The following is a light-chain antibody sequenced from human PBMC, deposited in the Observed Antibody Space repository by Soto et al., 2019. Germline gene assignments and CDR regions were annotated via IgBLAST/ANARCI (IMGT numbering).Light chain of an antibody. CDR3: CSYAGGYTYV. V-gene: IGLV2-11*01. CDR1: GNDVGAYNY. Sequence: QSALTQPRSVSGSPGQSVTISCTGTGNDVGAYNYVSWYQQHPGRPPKLLIYGVVRWPSGVPDRFSGAKSGNTASLTISGLQADDEADYFCCSYAGGYTYVFGTGTKVTVL. J-gene: IGLJ1*01. CDR2: GVV.